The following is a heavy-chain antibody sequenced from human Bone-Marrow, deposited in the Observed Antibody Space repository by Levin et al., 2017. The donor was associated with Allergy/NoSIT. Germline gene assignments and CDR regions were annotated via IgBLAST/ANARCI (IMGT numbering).Heavy chain of an antibody. Sequence: GESLKISCAASGFIFGSYAMHWVRQAPGKGLVWVSRIDSDGSTTTYADSVKGRFTSSRDNAKNTLNLQMNSLRAEDMAMYYCTRGKVGGWFDPWGQGTLVTVSS. V-gene: IGHV3-74*01. J-gene: IGHJ5*02. CDR3: TRGKVGGWFDP. D-gene: IGHD3-16*01. CDR1: GFIFGSYA. CDR2: IDSDGSTT.